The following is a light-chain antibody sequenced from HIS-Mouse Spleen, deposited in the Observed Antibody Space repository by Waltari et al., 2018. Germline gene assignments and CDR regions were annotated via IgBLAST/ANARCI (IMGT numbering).Light chain of an antibody. Sequence: QSALTQPRSVSGSPAQSVTISCTGTSSDVGCFTYVSWYQQHPGKAPQLMIYDVSKRPSGVPDRFSGSKSGNTASLTISGLQAEDEADYYCCSYAGSYTGVFGTGTKVTVL. CDR3: CSYAGSYTGV. J-gene: IGLJ1*01. CDR1: SSDVGCFTY. CDR2: DVS. V-gene: IGLV2-11*01.